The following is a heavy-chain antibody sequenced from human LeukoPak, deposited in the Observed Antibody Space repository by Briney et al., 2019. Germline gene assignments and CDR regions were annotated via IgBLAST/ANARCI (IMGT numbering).Heavy chain of an antibody. J-gene: IGHJ6*02. D-gene: IGHD2-2*01. CDR3: ARDLYCSSTSCYFDGMDV. CDR1: GYTFTSYA. Sequence: EASVKVSCKASGYTFTSYAMHWVCQAPGQRLEWMGWINAGNGNTKYSQKFQGRVTITRDTSASTAYMELSSLRSEDTAVYYCARDLYCSSTSCYFDGMDVWGQGTTVTVSS. CDR2: INAGNGNT. V-gene: IGHV1-3*01.